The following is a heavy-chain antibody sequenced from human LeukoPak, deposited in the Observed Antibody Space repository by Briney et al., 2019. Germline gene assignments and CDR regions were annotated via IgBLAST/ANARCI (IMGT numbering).Heavy chain of an antibody. J-gene: IGHJ4*02. Sequence: GGSLRLSCAASGFTFSSYSMNWVRQAPGKGLEWVSYISSSSSTIYYADSVKGRFTISRDNAKNSLYLQMNSLRAEDTAVYYCARDSGYGSGSLLDYWGQGTLVTVSS. CDR3: ARDSGYGSGSLLDY. CDR2: ISSSSSTI. V-gene: IGHV3-48*01. D-gene: IGHD3-10*01. CDR1: GFTFSSYS.